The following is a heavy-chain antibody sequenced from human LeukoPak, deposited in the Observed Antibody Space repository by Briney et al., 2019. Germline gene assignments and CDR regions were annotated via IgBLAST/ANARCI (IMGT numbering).Heavy chain of an antibody. J-gene: IGHJ4*02. CDR2: IYYSGST. CDR1: GGSISSGGYY. CDR3: ARAIKSTVVTGGFDY. Sequence: SETLSLTCTVSGGSISSGGYYWSWIRQHPGKGLEWIGYIYYSGSTYYNPSLKSRVTISVDTSKNQFSLKLSSVTAADTAVYYCARAIKSTVVTGGFDYWGRGTLVTVSS. D-gene: IGHD4-23*01. V-gene: IGHV4-31*03.